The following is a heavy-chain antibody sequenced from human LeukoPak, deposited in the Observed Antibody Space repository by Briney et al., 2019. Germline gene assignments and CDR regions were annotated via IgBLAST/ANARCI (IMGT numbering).Heavy chain of an antibody. CDR3: ARLRLPLSVTTPRINWYFDL. D-gene: IGHD4-17*01. CDR2: INHSGST. Sequence: PSETLSLTCAVYGGPFSGYYWSWIRQPPGKGLEWIGEINHSGSTNYNPSLKSRVTISVDTSKNQFSLKLSSVTAADTAVYYCARLRLPLSVTTPRINWYFDLWGRGTLVTVSS. V-gene: IGHV4-34*01. J-gene: IGHJ2*01. CDR1: GGPFSGYY.